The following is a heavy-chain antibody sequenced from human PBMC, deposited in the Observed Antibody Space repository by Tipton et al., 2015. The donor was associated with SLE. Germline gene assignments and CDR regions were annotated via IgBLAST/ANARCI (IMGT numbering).Heavy chain of an antibody. V-gene: IGHV3-30*02. Sequence: SLRLSCAASGFTFSSYGMHWVRQAPGKGLEWVAFIRYDGSNKYYADSVKGRFTISRDNSKNTLYLQMNSLRAEDTAVYYCAKDLKNAIFGVVIPSLNYWGQGTLVTVSS. J-gene: IGHJ4*02. D-gene: IGHD3-3*01. CDR3: AKDLKNAIFGVVIPSLNY. CDR1: GFTFSSYG. CDR2: IRYDGSNK.